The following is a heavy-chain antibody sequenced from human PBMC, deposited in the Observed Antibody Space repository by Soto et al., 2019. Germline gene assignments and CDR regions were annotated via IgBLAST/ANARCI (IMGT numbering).Heavy chain of an antibody. J-gene: IGHJ4*02. Sequence: SVKVSCKASGVTFTRQDLRWVRQAPGQGLEWMGGIIPIFGTPHYAEKFQDRVTITADESTSTAYMELSSLTSEETAVYYCATNDGRGGYSFDYWGEGTLVTVS. CDR3: ATNDGRGGYSFDY. CDR1: GVTFTRQD. D-gene: IGHD6-25*01. V-gene: IGHV1-69*13. CDR2: IIPIFGTP.